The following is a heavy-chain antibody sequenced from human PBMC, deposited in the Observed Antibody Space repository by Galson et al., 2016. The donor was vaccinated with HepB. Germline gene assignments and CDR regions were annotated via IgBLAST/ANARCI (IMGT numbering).Heavy chain of an antibody. CDR3: ARGPHYFDS. V-gene: IGHV1-69*13. CDR2: IIPMYGAP. J-gene: IGHJ4*02. Sequence: SVKVSCKASGGTFSSYAISWVRQAPGQGLEWMGGIIPMYGAPDYAQKFQGRVTITADGSTSTAYMELSSLTSEDTAVYYCARGPHYFDSWGQGTLVTVSS. CDR1: GGTFSSYA.